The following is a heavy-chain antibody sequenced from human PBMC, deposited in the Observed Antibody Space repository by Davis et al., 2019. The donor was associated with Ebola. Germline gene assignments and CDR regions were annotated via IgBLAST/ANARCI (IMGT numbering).Heavy chain of an antibody. CDR2: INHSGST. D-gene: IGHD3-3*01. CDR3: ARIEWPYYYYGMDV. V-gene: IGHV4-34*01. Sequence: SETLSLTCAVYGGSSSGYYWTWIRQPPGKGLEWIGEINHSGSTNYNPSLKSRVTISVDTSKNQFSLKLSSVTAADTAVYYCARIEWPYYYYGMDVWGQGTTVTVSS. J-gene: IGHJ6*02. CDR1: GGSSSGYY.